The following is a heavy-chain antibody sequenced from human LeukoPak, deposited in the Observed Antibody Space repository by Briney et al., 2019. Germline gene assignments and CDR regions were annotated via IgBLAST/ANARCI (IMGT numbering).Heavy chain of an antibody. CDR1: GFTFSDYY. V-gene: IGHV3-11*01. CDR2: ISSSGSMI. Sequence: GGSLRLSCAASGFTFSDYYMIWIRQAPGKGLEWVSYISSSGSMIYYADSVRGRFTISRDNAKNSLDLQMNSLRAEDTAVYYCARDPHDQDIVATLWGQGTLVTVSS. D-gene: IGHD5-12*01. CDR3: ARDPHDQDIVATL. J-gene: IGHJ4*02.